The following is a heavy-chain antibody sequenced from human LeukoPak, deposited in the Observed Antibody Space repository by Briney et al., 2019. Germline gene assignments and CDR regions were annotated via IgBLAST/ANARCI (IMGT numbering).Heavy chain of an antibody. Sequence: SETLSLTCTVSGGSISSSSYYWGWIRQPPGKGLEWIGRIYYTGDTSYTPSLKSRVTISVDTSKNQFFLKLNSVTAADTAVYYCAKSRGLSLYNEWGQGTLVTVSS. CDR3: AKSRGLSLYNE. CDR1: GGSISSSSYY. D-gene: IGHD3/OR15-3a*01. J-gene: IGHJ4*02. CDR2: IYYTGDT. V-gene: IGHV4-39*01.